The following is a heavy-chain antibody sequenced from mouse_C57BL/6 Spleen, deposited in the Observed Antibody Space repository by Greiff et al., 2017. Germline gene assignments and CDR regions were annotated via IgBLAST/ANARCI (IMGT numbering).Heavy chain of an antibody. CDR3: ARERANWDIFDY. Sequence: QVQLQQSGAELARPGASVKMSCKASGYTFTSYTMHWVKQRPGQGLEWIGYINPSSGYTKYNQKFKDKATLTADKSSSTAYMQLSSLTSEDSAVXYCARERANWDIFDYWGQGTTLTVSS. CDR2: INPSSGYT. J-gene: IGHJ2*01. D-gene: IGHD4-1*01. V-gene: IGHV1-4*01. CDR1: GYTFTSYT.